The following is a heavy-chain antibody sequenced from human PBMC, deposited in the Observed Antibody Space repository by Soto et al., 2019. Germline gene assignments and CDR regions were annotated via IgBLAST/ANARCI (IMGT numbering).Heavy chain of an antibody. Sequence: QVQLVESGGGLVKPGGSLRLSCAASGFTFGDYYMTWIRQAPGKGLEWVSFIGNRGTGIYYADTVKGRFTIFRDNAKNSVYLKMNSLRAEDTAMYYGARDLRAVGMASRFDPWGQGTLGSVAS. CDR1: GFTFGDYY. D-gene: IGHD6-13*01. V-gene: IGHV3-11*01. CDR2: IGNRGTGI. CDR3: ARDLRAVGMASRFDP. J-gene: IGHJ5*02.